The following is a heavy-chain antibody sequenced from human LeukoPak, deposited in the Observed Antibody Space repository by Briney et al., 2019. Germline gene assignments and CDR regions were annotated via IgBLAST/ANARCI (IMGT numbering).Heavy chain of an antibody. V-gene: IGHV1-69*04. Sequence: SVKVSCKASGGTFSSYAFSWVRQAPGQGLEWMGRIILIHGISNYTQKFQGRVTITADKSTSTAYMELNSLRSEDTAVYYCARDLDTAMAAMVNWGQGTLVTVSS. CDR3: ARDLDTAMAAMVN. J-gene: IGHJ4*02. CDR1: GGTFSSYA. CDR2: IILIHGIS. D-gene: IGHD5-18*01.